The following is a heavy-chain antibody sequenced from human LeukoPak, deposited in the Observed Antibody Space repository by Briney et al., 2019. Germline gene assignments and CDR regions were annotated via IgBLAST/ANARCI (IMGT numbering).Heavy chain of an antibody. J-gene: IGHJ4*02. V-gene: IGHV1-8*01. CDR3: ARGLWFGELLEDGFDY. CDR1: GYTVTSYD. Sequence: ASVKVSCKASGYTVTSYDINWVRQATGQGLEWMGWMNPNSGNTGYAQKFQGRVTMTRNTSISTAYMELFSLRSEDTAVYYCARGLWFGELLEDGFDYWGQGTLVTVSS. CDR2: MNPNSGNT. D-gene: IGHD3-10*01.